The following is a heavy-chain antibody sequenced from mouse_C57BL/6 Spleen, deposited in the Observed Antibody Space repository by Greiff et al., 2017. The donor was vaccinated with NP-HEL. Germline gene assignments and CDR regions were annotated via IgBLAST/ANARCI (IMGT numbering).Heavy chain of an antibody. J-gene: IGHJ2*01. CDR2: INPGSGGT. CDR3: ARSEALWSYYFDY. CDR1: GYAFTNYL. V-gene: IGHV1-54*01. Sequence: VQLQQSGAELVRPGTSVKVSCKASGYAFTNYLIEWVKQRPGQGLEWIGVINPGSGGTNYNEKFKGKATLTADKSSSTAYMQLSSLTSEDSAVYFCARSEALWSYYFDYWGQGTTLTVSS. D-gene: IGHD1-1*02.